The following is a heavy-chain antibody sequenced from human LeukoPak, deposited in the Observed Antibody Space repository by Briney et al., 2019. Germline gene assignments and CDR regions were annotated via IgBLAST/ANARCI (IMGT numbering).Heavy chain of an antibody. Sequence: GGSLRLSCAASGFTVSSNYMSWVRQAPGKGLEWVSVIYSGGSTYYADSVKGRFTISRDNSKNTLYLQMNSLRAEDTAVYYCARGDGIVGATDTYFDYWGQGTLVTVSS. D-gene: IGHD1-26*01. CDR2: IYSGGST. V-gene: IGHV3-53*01. CDR1: GFTVSSNY. J-gene: IGHJ4*02. CDR3: ARGDGIVGATDTYFDY.